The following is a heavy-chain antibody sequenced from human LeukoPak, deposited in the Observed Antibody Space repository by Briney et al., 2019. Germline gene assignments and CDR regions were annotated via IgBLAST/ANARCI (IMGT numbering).Heavy chain of an antibody. V-gene: IGHV3-9*01. CDR3: AKDIGYSSSAYYYYYGMDV. Sequence: GGSLRLSCAASGFTFDDYAMHWVRQAPGKGLEWVSGISWNSGSIGHADSVKGRFTISRDNAKNSLYLQMNSLRAEDTALYYCAKDIGYSSSAYYYYYGMDVWGQGATVTVSS. CDR2: ISWNSGSI. D-gene: IGHD6-6*01. CDR1: GFTFDDYA. J-gene: IGHJ6*02.